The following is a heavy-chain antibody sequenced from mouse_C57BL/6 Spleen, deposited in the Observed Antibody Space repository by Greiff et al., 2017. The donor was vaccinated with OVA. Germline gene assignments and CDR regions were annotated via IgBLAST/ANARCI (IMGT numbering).Heavy chain of an antibody. Sequence: QVQLQQSGAGLVKPGASLTLSCKASGYTFTDYAMPWVQQTPVHGLEWIGDIDPGPGGTDYHQTFKGKAILTADKSSSTADMELRSLTSEDSAVYYGTRHYGSSHYYAMDYWGQGTSVTVSS. D-gene: IGHD1-1*01. CDR2: IDPGPGGT. J-gene: IGHJ4*01. CDR3: TRHYGSSHYYAMDY. CDR1: GYTFTDYA. V-gene: IGHV1-15*01.